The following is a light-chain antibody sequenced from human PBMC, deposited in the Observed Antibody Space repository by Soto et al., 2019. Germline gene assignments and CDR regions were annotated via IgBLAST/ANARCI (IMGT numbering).Light chain of an antibody. J-gene: IGKJ1*01. CDR3: QQYNYWHPWT. V-gene: IGKV3D-15*01. CDR2: GAS. Sequence: EILMTQSPATLSVSPGGRATLSCRASQSISDTLAWYQQKPGQPPRPLIYGASSRANGIPDRFSGSGSGTDFTLTLRRLEPEDFAVYYCQQYNYWHPWTFGQGTKVDIK. CDR1: QSISDT.